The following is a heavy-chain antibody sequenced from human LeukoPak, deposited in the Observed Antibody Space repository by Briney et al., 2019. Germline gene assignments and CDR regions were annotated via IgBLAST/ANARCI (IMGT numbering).Heavy chain of an antibody. J-gene: IGHJ3*02. CDR1: GGSTGSDY. V-gene: IGHV4-59*12. D-gene: IGHD3-9*01. Sequence: SETLSLTCTVSGGSTGSDYWGWIRQPPGKGLEWIAYVYYSGVTSYNPSLKSRVAISIDTSKNQFSLNLSSVTAADTAVYYCAREAPRTDWLFDAFDIWGQGTMVTVSS. CDR2: VYYSGVT. CDR3: AREAPRTDWLFDAFDI.